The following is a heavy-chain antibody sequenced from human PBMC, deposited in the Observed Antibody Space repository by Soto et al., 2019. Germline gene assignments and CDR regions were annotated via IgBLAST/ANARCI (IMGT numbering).Heavy chain of an antibody. Sequence: PSETLSLTCTVSGGSISSGDYYWSWIRQPPGKGLEWIGYIYYSGSTYYNPSLKSRVTRSVDTSKNQFSLKLSSVTAADTAVYYCARAYSSSYSSDYWGQGTLVTVSS. D-gene: IGHD6-13*01. CDR1: GGSISSGDYY. CDR3: ARAYSSSYSSDY. J-gene: IGHJ4*02. V-gene: IGHV4-30-4*01. CDR2: IYYSGST.